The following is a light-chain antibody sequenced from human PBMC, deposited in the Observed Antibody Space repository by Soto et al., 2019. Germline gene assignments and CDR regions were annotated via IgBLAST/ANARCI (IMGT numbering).Light chain of an antibody. CDR3: QQRSNWPLT. Sequence: EVVMTQSPATPSVSPGEWVTLSCRASQGIGDTLAWYQHKPGQTPRLLIYDTSTRATGVPARFSGSRSGPEFTLTISSLEPEDFAVYYCQQRSNWPLTFGGGTKVDIK. CDR1: QGIGDT. V-gene: IGKV3D-11*01. CDR2: DTS. J-gene: IGKJ4*01.